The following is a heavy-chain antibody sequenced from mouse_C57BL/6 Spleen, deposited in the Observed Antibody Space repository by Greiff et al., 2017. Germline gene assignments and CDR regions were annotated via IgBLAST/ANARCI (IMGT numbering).Heavy chain of an antibody. CDR3: TRSTTVVAEAMDY. V-gene: IGHV1-15*01. J-gene: IGHJ4*01. Sequence: VKLVESGAELVRPGASVTLSCKASGYTVTDYEMHWVKQTPVHGLEWIGAIDPETGGTAYNQKFKGKAILTADKSSSTAYMELRSLTSEDSAVYYCTRSTTVVAEAMDYWGQGTSVTVSS. D-gene: IGHD1-1*01. CDR2: IDPETGGT. CDR1: GYTVTDYE.